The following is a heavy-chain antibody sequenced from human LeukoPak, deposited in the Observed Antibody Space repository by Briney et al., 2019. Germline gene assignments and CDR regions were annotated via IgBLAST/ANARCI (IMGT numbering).Heavy chain of an antibody. J-gene: IGHJ4*02. Sequence: GGSLRLSCAASGFPFSNYATNWVRQAPGKGLERVSSIRESVDKTDYADSVRGRFTISRDNAKNSLYLQMNSLRAEDTAVYYCARDHSIFYYFDYWGQGTLVTVSS. CDR2: IRESVDKT. V-gene: IGHV3-23*01. D-gene: IGHD3-3*01. CDR3: ARDHSIFYYFDY. CDR1: GFPFSNYA.